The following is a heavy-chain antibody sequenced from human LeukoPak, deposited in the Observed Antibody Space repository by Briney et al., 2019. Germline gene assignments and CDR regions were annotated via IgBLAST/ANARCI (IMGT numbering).Heavy chain of an antibody. CDR3: ARDRPLDADDYYGFYYFDY. V-gene: IGHV1-2*02. D-gene: IGHD3-10*01. CDR1: GYTFTGYY. Sequence: ASVTVSCKASGYTFTGYYTHWVRQAPGQGLEWMGWINPNSGGTNYAQKFQGRVTMTRDTSISTAYMELSRLRSDDTAVYYCARDRPLDADDYYGFYYFDYWDQGTLVTVSS. J-gene: IGHJ4*02. CDR2: INPNSGGT.